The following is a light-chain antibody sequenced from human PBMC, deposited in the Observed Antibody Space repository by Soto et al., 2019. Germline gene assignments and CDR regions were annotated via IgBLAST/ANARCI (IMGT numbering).Light chain of an antibody. J-gene: IGKJ1*01. Sequence: DIQMTQSPYSLSASVGDRVTITCRASQTISSWLAWYQQKPGKAPKLLIYKASTLTSGVPSRFRGSGSGTEFTLTISSLQPDDFATYYCQHYNSYSEAFGQGTKVDIK. CDR1: QTISSW. V-gene: IGKV1-5*03. CDR2: KAS. CDR3: QHYNSYSEA.